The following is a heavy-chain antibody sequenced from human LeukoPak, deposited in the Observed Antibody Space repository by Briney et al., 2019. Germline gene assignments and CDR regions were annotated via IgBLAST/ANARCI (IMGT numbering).Heavy chain of an antibody. CDR1: GFTVSSNY. J-gene: IGHJ3*02. Sequence: GGSLRLSCAASGFTVSSNYMGWVRQAPGKGLEWVSVIYSGGSTYYADSVKGRFTISRDNSKNTLYLQMNSLRAEDTAVYYCARDPGVDAFDIWGQGTMVTVSS. D-gene: IGHD3-10*01. CDR2: IYSGGST. CDR3: ARDPGVDAFDI. V-gene: IGHV3-53*01.